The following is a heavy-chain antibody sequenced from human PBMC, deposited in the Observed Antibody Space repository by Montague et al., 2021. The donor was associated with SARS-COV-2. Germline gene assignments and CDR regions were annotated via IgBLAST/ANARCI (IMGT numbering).Heavy chain of an antibody. CDR3: VRVPESGTDWSGDY. V-gene: IGHV4-39*07. D-gene: IGHD3-9*01. Sequence: SETLSLTCTVSGVLISSPSYYWRRVRLPPGKGLVWLGSIYNSGSVFFNLSLKSPVTISIDTSKNQFSLKVDSATAADTAVYYCVRVPESGTDWSGDYWGQGTLVTVSS. CDR1: GVLISSPSYY. J-gene: IGHJ4*02. CDR2: IYNSGSV.